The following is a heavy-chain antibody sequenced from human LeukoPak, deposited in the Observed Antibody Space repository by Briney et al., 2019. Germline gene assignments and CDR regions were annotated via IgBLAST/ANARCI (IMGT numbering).Heavy chain of an antibody. D-gene: IGHD5-12*01. CDR2: ISAYNGNT. J-gene: IGHJ4*02. CDR3: ARAAGGYDFDDY. CDR1: GGTFSSYA. V-gene: IGHV1-18*01. Sequence: ASVKVSCKASGGTFSSYAISWVRQAPGQGLEWMGWISAYNGNTNYAQKLQGRVTMTTDTSTSTAYMELRSLRSDDTAVYYCARAAGGYDFDDYWGQGTLVTVSS.